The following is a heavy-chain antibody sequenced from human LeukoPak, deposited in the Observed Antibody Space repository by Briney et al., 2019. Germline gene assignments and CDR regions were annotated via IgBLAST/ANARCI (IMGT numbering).Heavy chain of an antibody. CDR3: ARTSIAAHRANAFDI. Sequence: SETLSLTCAVYGGSFSGYYWSWIRQPPGKGLEWIGEINHSGSTNYNPSLKSRVTISVDTSKNQFSLKLSSVTAADTAVYYCARTSIAAHRANAFDIWGQGTMVTVSS. CDR2: INHSGST. CDR1: GGSFSGYY. V-gene: IGHV4-34*01. J-gene: IGHJ3*02. D-gene: IGHD6-6*01.